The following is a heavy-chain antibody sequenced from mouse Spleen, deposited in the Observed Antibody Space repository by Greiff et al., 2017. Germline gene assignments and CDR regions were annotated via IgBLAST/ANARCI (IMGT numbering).Heavy chain of an antibody. V-gene: IGHV5-12*02. CDR1: GFTFSDYY. CDR3: ARHRDMDY. Sequence: EVHLVESGGGLVQPGGSLKLSCATSGFTFSDYYMYWVRQTPEKRLEWVAYISNGGGSTYYPDTVKGRFTISRDNAKNTLYLQMSRLKSEDTAMYYCARHRDMDYWGQGTSVTVSS. CDR2: ISNGGGST. D-gene: IGHD3-3*01. J-gene: IGHJ4*01.